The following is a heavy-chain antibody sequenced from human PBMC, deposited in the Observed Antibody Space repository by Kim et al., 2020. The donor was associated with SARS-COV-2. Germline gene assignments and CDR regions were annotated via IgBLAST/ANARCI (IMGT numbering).Heavy chain of an antibody. D-gene: IGHD1-26*01. V-gene: IGHV6-1*01. CDR2: TYSRSTWYN. Sequence: SHTLSLTCAISGDSVSRNTATWHWIRQSPSRGLEWLGRTYSRSTWYNDYANYVQSRITINPDTSKNQFSLHLNSVTPEDTAVSYCATSAYFQEYFHHWGK. CDR3: ATSAYFQEYFHH. CDR1: GDSVSRNTAT. J-gene: IGHJ1*01.